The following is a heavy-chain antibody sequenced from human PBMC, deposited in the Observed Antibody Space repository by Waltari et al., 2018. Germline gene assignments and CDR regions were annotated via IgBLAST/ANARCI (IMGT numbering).Heavy chain of an antibody. D-gene: IGHD2-8*02. V-gene: IGHV1-18*01. J-gene: IGHJ4*02. Sequence: QVHLVQSGGEVKTPGASVKVSCKASGYNVISYSFTWVRQAPGQGLEWMGWISANNGKTNYAQKFQGRLTMTTDTSTSTAYMELRSLTSDDTAVYYCVRDGSGASFTFDYWGQGTLVTVSS. CDR3: VRDGSGASFTFDY. CDR1: GYNVISYS. CDR2: ISANNGKT.